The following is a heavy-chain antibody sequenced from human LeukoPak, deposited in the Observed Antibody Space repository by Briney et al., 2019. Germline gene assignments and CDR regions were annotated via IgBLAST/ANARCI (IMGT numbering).Heavy chain of an antibody. CDR3: AREYCSSTSCHYYFDY. V-gene: IGHV3-30*03. J-gene: IGHJ4*02. CDR1: GFTFSSYG. Sequence: GGSLRLSCAASGFTFSSYGMHWVRQAPGKGLEWVAVISYDGSNKYYADSVKGRFTISRDNSKNTLYLQMNSLRAEDTAVYYRAREYCSSTSCHYYFDYWGQGTLVTVSS. D-gene: IGHD2-2*01. CDR2: ISYDGSNK.